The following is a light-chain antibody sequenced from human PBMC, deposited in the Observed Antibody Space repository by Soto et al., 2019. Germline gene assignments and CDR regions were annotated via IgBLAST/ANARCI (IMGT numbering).Light chain of an antibody. CDR3: QPYNKWPPYT. CDR1: QSVNSN. J-gene: IGKJ2*01. V-gene: IGKV3-15*01. CDR2: AAS. Sequence: EIVLTQSPATLSVSPGERATLSCRASQSVNSNLAWYQQKPGQAPRLLIYAASTRATGIPARFSGSGSGTEFTLTISSLQSEDFAVYYCQPYNKWPPYTFGQGTKLEIK.